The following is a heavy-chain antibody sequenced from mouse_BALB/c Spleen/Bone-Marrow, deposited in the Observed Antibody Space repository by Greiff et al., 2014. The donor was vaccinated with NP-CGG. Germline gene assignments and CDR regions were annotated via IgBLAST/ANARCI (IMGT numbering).Heavy chain of an antibody. CDR2: INPRTGFT. J-gene: IGHJ3*01. Sequence: QVQLQQSGAELAKPGASVKMSCKASGYTLSTYWMHWVKQRPGQGLEWIGYINPRTGFTEYSPKFRDKATFTVDNSSSTAYMRLGSLTSEDSAVYYGARLAYYGDYPAWFAYWGQGTLVTVSA. V-gene: IGHV1-7*01. D-gene: IGHD2-13*01. CDR1: GYTLSTYW. CDR3: ARLAYYGDYPAWFAY.